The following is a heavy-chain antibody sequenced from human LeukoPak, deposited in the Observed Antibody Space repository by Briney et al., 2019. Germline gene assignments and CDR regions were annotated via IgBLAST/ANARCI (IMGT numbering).Heavy chain of an antibody. CDR3: ARVSTYSSGWYGIDY. Sequence: PSETLSLTRTVSGVSITSFYWSWIRQPPGKGLEWIGYIYYSGSTNYNPSLKSRVTISVDTSKNQFSLKLSSVTAADTAVYYCARVSTYSSGWYGIDYWGQGTLVTVSS. D-gene: IGHD6-19*01. J-gene: IGHJ4*02. V-gene: IGHV4-59*08. CDR1: GVSITSFY. CDR2: IYYSGST.